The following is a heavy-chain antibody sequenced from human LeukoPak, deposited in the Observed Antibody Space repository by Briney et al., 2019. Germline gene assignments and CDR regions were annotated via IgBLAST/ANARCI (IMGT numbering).Heavy chain of an antibody. CDR1: GYSFSSYW. Sequence: GASLKISCKGSGYSFSSYWIGWVRQMPGKGLEWMGIIYPDDSDTRYSPSFRGQVTISADKSISTAYLQWTSLKASDTAMYYCARGPYSTSWSPLDYWGQGTLVTVPS. J-gene: IGHJ4*02. CDR2: IYPDDSDT. V-gene: IGHV5-51*01. D-gene: IGHD6-13*01. CDR3: ARGPYSTSWSPLDY.